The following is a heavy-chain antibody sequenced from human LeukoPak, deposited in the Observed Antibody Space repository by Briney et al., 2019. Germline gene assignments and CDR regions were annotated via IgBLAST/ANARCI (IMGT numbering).Heavy chain of an antibody. CDR3: AKAHLLSTVTNYYYGMDV. CDR1: GFTFSSYA. D-gene: IGHD4-17*01. J-gene: IGHJ6*02. Sequence: PGGSLRLYCAASGFTFSSYAMRWVRQAPGKGLEWVSTISGSGGSTYYADSVKGRFTISRDNSRNTLYVQMNSLRAEDTAVYYCAKAHLLSTVTNYYYGMDVWGQGTTVTVSS. CDR2: ISGSGGST. V-gene: IGHV3-23*01.